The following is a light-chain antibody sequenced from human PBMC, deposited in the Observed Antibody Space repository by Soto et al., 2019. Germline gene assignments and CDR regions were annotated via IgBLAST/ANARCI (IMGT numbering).Light chain of an antibody. CDR2: DVS. CDR1: SSDVGGYNY. CDR3: CSYAGSYTEV. Sequence: QSALTQPRSVSGSPGQSVTISCTGTSSDVGGYNYVSWYQQHTGKAPKLMIYDVSKRPSGVPDCFSGSKSGNTASLTISGLQAEDEADYYCCSYAGSYTEVFGTGTKVTVL. V-gene: IGLV2-11*01. J-gene: IGLJ1*01.